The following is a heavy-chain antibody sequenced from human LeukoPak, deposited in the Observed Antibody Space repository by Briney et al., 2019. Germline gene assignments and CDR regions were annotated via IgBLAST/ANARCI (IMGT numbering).Heavy chain of an antibody. CDR3: ARHVGRYSYGYEGGMDV. Sequence: SETLSLTCTVSGGSISSYYWSWIRQPPGKGLEWIGYIYYSGSTNYNPSLKSRVTISVDTSKNQFSLKLSSVTAADTAVYYCARHVGRYSYGYEGGMDVWGQGTTVTVSS. V-gene: IGHV4-59*08. CDR1: GGSISSYY. CDR2: IYYSGST. J-gene: IGHJ6*02. D-gene: IGHD5-18*01.